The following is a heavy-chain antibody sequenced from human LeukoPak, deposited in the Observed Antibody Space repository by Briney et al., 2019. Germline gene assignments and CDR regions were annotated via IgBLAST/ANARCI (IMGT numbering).Heavy chain of an antibody. CDR2: IYTSGGT. CDR1: GGSISSGSYY. V-gene: IGHV4-61*02. Sequence: SETLSLTCTVSGGSISSGSYYWSWIRQPAGKGLEWIGRIYTSGGTNYNPSLKSRVTISVDTSKNQFSLKLSSVTAADTAVYYCARVGGGSYLNFDHWGQGNVVTVSS. J-gene: IGHJ4*02. D-gene: IGHD1-26*01. CDR3: ARVGGGSYLNFDH.